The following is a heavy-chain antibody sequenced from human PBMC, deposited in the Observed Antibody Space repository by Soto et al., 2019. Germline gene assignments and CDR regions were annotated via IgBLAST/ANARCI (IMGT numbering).Heavy chain of an antibody. CDR3: ASQGLPYFDWSPTPLYYMDV. V-gene: IGHV4-34*01. Sequence: SETLSLTCAVYGGSFSGYYWSWIRQPPGKGLEWIGEINHSGNTNYNPSLKSRVTISVDKSKNQFSLKLSSVTAADTAVYYFASQGLPYFDWSPTPLYYMDVWGKGTTVTVSS. D-gene: IGHD3-9*01. J-gene: IGHJ6*03. CDR1: GGSFSGYY. CDR2: INHSGNT.